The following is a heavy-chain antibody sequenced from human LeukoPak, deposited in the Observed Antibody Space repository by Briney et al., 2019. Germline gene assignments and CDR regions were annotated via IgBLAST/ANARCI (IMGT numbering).Heavy chain of an antibody. J-gene: IGHJ4*02. Sequence: ASVKVSCKASGYTFTGYYIHWVRQAAGQGLEWMGWMNPNSGNTGYGQKFQGRVTMTRSTSMTTAYMELSSLRSEDTAIYYCARVEFNGGYSHLYWGQGTLLTVSS. CDR2: MNPNSGNT. CDR3: ARVEFNGGYSHLY. D-gene: IGHD5-12*01. CDR1: GYTFTGYY. V-gene: IGHV1-8*02.